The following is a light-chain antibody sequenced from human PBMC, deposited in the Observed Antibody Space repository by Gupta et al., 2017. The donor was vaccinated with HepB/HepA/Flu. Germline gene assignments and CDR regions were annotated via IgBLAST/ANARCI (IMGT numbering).Light chain of an antibody. CDR2: DVN. V-gene: IGLV2-14*03. CDR3: SSYTSTTIHV. Sequence: QSALTPPASVSGSPGQSITTPCTVNSSDVGRYNHVSWYQQHPGKSPKLMIYDVNNRPSGVSHRFSGYKSGNTASLTICGLETEDEADYYCSSYTSTTIHVFGTGTPVTV. J-gene: IGLJ1*01. CDR1: SSDVGRYNH.